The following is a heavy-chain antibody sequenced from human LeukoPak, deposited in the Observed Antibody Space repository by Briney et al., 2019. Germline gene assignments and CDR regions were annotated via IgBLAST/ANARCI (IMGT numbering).Heavy chain of an antibody. Sequence: ASVKVSCKVSGYTLTELSMHWVRQAPGKGLEWMGGFDPEDGETIYAQKFQGRVTMTEDTSTDTAYMELSSLRSEYTAVYYCATDLLRGDSSGWYVFQHWGQGTLVTVSS. D-gene: IGHD6-19*01. V-gene: IGHV1-24*01. J-gene: IGHJ1*01. CDR1: GYTLTELS. CDR3: ATDLLRGDSSGWYVFQH. CDR2: FDPEDGET.